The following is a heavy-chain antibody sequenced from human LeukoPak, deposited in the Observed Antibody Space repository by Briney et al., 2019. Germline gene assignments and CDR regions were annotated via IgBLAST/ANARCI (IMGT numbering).Heavy chain of an antibody. CDR2: ISGSGGST. J-gene: IGHJ1*01. D-gene: IGHD2-2*01. CDR3: AKDDVVVPAVIEH. Sequence: GRSLRLSCAASGFTFSSYAMSWVRQAPGKGLEWVSAISGSGGSTYYADSVKGRFTISRDNSKNTLYLQMNSLRAEDTAVYYCAKDDVVVPAVIEHWGQGTLVTVSS. CDR1: GFTFSSYA. V-gene: IGHV3-23*01.